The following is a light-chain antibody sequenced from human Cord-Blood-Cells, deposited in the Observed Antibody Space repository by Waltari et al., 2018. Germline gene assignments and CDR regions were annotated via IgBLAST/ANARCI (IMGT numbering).Light chain of an antibody. CDR1: SSAVGGYNY. V-gene: IGLV2-14*03. CDR2: DVS. Sequence: QSALPQPASVSGSPGQSITIPCTGTSSAVGGYNYASWYQQHPGKAPKLMIYDVSNRPSGVSNRFSGSKSGNTASLTISGLQAEDEADYYCSSYTSSSTPFYVFGTGTKVTVL. CDR3: SSYTSSSTPFYV. J-gene: IGLJ1*01.